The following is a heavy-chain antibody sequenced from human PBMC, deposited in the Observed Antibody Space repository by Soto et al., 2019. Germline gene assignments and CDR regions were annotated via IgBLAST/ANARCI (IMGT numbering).Heavy chain of an antibody. CDR3: ARSRGGIRQLVPGWFDP. Sequence: ASVKVSCNASGYTFTGYYMHWVRQAPGQGLEWMGWINPNSGGTNYAQKFQGWVTMTRDTSISTAYMELSRLRSDDTAVYYCARSRGGIRQLVPGWFDPWGQGTLVTVSS. CDR2: INPNSGGT. J-gene: IGHJ5*02. D-gene: IGHD6-13*01. V-gene: IGHV1-2*04. CDR1: GYTFTGYY.